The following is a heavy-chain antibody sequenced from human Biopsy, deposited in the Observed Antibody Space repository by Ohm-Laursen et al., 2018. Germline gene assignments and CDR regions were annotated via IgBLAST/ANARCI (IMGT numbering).Heavy chain of an antibody. D-gene: IGHD2-15*01. Sequence: SSVKVSCKASTGTFDSYGVTWVRQAPGQGLEWMGGIIPILRTTTYAPKFQGRVTFTADKSSSTAYLELSSLTSEDAAMFYCAREAIGYQLPCDDWGQGTLVTVSS. V-gene: IGHV1-69*06. CDR1: TGTFDSYG. CDR2: IIPILRTT. CDR3: AREAIGYQLPCDD. J-gene: IGHJ4*02.